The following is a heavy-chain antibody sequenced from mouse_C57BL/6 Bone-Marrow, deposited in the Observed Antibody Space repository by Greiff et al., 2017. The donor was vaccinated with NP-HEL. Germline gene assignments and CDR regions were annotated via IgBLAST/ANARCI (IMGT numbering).Heavy chain of an antibody. V-gene: IGHV5-12*01. J-gene: IGHJ3*01. D-gene: IGHD4-1*01. Sequence: EVKLVESGGGLVQPGGSLKLSCAASGFTFSDYYMYWVRQTPEKKLEWVAYISNGGGSTYYPDTVKGRFTISRDNAKNTLYLQMSRLKSEDTAMYYCARHDWDWGQGTLVTVSA. CDR3: ARHDWD. CDR2: ISNGGGST. CDR1: GFTFSDYY.